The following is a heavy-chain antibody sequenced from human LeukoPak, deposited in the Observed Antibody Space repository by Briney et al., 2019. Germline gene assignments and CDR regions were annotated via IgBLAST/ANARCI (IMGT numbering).Heavy chain of an antibody. Sequence: PSETLSLNCAVYAGSFSGYYWSWIRHPPGKGLEWIGEINHSGSTNYNPSLKSRLTISRDTSKNQFSLKLRSVTAADTAVFYCARGPDFYDSRGYYPIWGQGTLVTVSS. CDR2: INHSGST. D-gene: IGHD3-22*01. V-gene: IGHV4-34*01. CDR1: AGSFSGYY. J-gene: IGHJ4*02. CDR3: ARGPDFYDSRGYYPI.